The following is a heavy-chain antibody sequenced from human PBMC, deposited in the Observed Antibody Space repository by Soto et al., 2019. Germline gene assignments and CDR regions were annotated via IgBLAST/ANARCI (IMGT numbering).Heavy chain of an antibody. J-gene: IGHJ4*02. CDR1: GYTFTGYY. CDR2: INPDNGAA. CDR3: ARGEDYRWLFHCLDY. D-gene: IGHD2-8*02. Sequence: QVQLVQSGAEVKKPGASVKVSCQVSGYTFTGYYLHWARQAPGQGLEWMGWINPDNGAANYAQQFQGRVTMTRDTSISTVYLEFSSLRSHDTAVYFCARGEDYRWLFHCLDYWGQGALVTVSS. V-gene: IGHV1-2*02.